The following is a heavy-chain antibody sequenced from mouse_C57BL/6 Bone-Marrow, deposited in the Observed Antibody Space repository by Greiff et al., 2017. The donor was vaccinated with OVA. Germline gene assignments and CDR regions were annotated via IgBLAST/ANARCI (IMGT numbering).Heavy chain of an antibody. Sequence: VKLQQPGAELVKPGASVKMSCKASGYTFTSYWITWVKQRPGQGLEWIGDIYPGSGSTNYNEKFKSKATLTVDTSSSTAYMQLSSLTSEDSAVYYCARNNHDGYSDWYFDVWGTGTTVTVSS. CDR1: GYTFTSYW. V-gene: IGHV1-55*01. D-gene: IGHD2-3*01. CDR3: ARNNHDGYSDWYFDV. J-gene: IGHJ1*03. CDR2: IYPGSGST.